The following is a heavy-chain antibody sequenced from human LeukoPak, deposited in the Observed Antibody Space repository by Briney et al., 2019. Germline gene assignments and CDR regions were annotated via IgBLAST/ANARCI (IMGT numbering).Heavy chain of an antibody. CDR1: GFTFSSYW. CDR2: IKQDGSEK. CDR3: ARDLLYSSSSAVGNYYYYYMDV. V-gene: IGHV3-7*01. Sequence: PGGSLRLSCAASGFTFSSYWMSWVRQAPGKGLEWVANIKQDGSEKYYVDSVKGRFTISRDNAKNSLYLQMNSLRAEDTAVYYCARDLLYSSSSAVGNYYYYYMDVWGKGTTVTVSS. J-gene: IGHJ6*03. D-gene: IGHD6-6*01.